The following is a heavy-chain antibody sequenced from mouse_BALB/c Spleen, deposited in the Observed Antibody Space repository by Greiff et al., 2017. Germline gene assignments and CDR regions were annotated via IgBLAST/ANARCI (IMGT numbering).Heavy chain of an antibody. CDR1: GFTFSSYA. CDR2: ISSGGST. Sequence: EVQVVESGGGLVKPGGSLKLSCAASGFTFSSYAMSWVRQTPEKRLEWVASISSGGSTYYPDSVKGRFTISRDNARNILYLQMSSLRSEDTAMYYCAREGLLRDFDVWGAGTTVTVSS. J-gene: IGHJ1*01. V-gene: IGHV5-6-5*01. D-gene: IGHD2-3*01. CDR3: AREGLLRDFDV.